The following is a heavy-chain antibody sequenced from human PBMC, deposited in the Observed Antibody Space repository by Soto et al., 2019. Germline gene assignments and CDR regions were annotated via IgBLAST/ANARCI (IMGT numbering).Heavy chain of an antibody. V-gene: IGHV3-23*01. D-gene: IGHD2-21*02. CDR3: GRDPNGDYIGAFDI. J-gene: IGHJ3*02. CDR2: IGSSGGTT. Sequence: GGSLRHSCAASGFTLRHYALSGGRQAPGKGLEWVSGIGSSGGTTHLADSVKGRFTISTDNSKNTLYLQMNSLRVEDTAVYYCGRDPNGDYIGAFDIWGQGTMVTVSS. CDR1: GFTLRHYA.